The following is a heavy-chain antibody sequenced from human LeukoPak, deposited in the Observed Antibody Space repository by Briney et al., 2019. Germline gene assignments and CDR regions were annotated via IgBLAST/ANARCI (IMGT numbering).Heavy chain of an antibody. J-gene: IGHJ3*02. CDR3: ARVRLGSYDAFDI. D-gene: IGHD1-26*01. Sequence: GESLKTSCKGSGYSFTTYWIGWVRQMPGKGLEWMGIIYPGDSDTRYSPFFQGQVTISADKSISTAYLQWSSLKASDTAMYYCARVRLGSYDAFDIWGQGTMVTVSS. CDR1: GYSFTTYW. CDR2: IYPGDSDT. V-gene: IGHV5-51*01.